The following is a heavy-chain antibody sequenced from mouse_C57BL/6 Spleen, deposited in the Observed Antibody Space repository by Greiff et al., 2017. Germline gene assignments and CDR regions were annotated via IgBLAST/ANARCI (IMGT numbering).Heavy chain of an antibody. CDR3: ARWGYCGSRGFAY. CDR1: GYTFTSYW. J-gene: IGHJ3*01. V-gene: IGHV1-61*01. D-gene: IGHD1-1*01. Sequence: QVQLQQPGAELVRPGSSVKLSCKASGYTFTSYWMDWVKQRPGQGLEWIGNIYPSDSETHYNQKFKDKATLTVDKSSSTAYMQLSRLTSEDSAVYDCARWGYCGSRGFAYWGQGTLGTVSA. CDR2: IYPSDSET.